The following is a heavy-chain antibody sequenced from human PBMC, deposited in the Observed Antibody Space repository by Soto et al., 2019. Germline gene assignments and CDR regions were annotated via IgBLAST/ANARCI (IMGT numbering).Heavy chain of an antibody. Sequence: SETLSLTCTVSGGSISSYYWSWIRQPPGKGLEWIGYIYYRGSTDYNPSLKSRVTISVDTSKNQFSLKLSSVTAADTAVYYCARHTHTFGGVIEPKNNYYYYYMDVWGKGTTVTVSS. CDR3: ARHTHTFGGVIEPKNNYYYYYMDV. V-gene: IGHV4-59*08. CDR1: GGSISSYY. CDR2: IYYRGST. J-gene: IGHJ6*03. D-gene: IGHD3-16*02.